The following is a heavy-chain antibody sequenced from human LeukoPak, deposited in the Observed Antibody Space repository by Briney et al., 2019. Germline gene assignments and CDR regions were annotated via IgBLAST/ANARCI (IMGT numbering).Heavy chain of an antibody. D-gene: IGHD6-13*01. CDR3: AREPLWEQLGSSVRQNYYYYYYMDV. Sequence: ASVKVSCKASGYTFTSYAMNWVRQAPGQGLEWMGWINTNTGNPTYAQGFTGRFVFSLDTSVSTAYLQISSLRAEDTAVYYCAREPLWEQLGSSVRQNYYYYYYMDVWGKGTTVTVSS. J-gene: IGHJ6*03. V-gene: IGHV7-4-1*02. CDR2: INTNTGNP. CDR1: GYTFTSYA.